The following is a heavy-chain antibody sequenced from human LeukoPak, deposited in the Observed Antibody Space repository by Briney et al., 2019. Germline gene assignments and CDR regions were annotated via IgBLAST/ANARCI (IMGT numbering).Heavy chain of an antibody. CDR2: IYHSGST. CDR3: ARDDSGSFDY. D-gene: IGHD3-10*01. V-gene: IGHV4-38-2*02. J-gene: IGHJ4*02. Sequence: SETLSLTCDVSGYSISSGYYWGWIRQPPGKGLEWIGSIYHSGSTYYKPSLKSRVTISVDTSKNQFPLKLSSVTAADTALYYCARDDSGSFDYWGQGTLVIVSS. CDR1: GYSISSGYY.